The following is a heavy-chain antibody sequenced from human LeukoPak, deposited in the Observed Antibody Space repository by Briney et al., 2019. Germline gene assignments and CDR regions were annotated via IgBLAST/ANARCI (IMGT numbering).Heavy chain of an antibody. J-gene: IGHJ5*02. CDR1: GFTFSNYW. D-gene: IGHD6-13*01. V-gene: IGHV3-74*01. CDR3: ARDAAAGKGYNWFDP. CDR2: ISDAGSTT. Sequence: GGSLRLSCAASGFTFSNYWMHWVRQAPGRGLVWVLRISDAGSTTTYADSVKGRFTISRDNAKNTLYLQINSLRAEDTAVYYCARDAAAGKGYNWFDPWGQGTLVTVSS.